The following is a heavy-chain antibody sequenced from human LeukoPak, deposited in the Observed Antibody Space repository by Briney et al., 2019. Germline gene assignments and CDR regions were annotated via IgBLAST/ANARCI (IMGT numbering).Heavy chain of an antibody. CDR2: IYYSGST. D-gene: IGHD3-10*01. J-gene: IGHJ4*02. CDR3: ARVSVNYGSGSLDY. V-gene: IGHV4-39*07. Sequence: PSETLSLTCTVSGGSISSSSYYWGWIRQPPGKGLEWIGSIYYSGSTYYNPSLKSRVTISVDTSKNQFSLKLSSVTAADTAVYYCARVSVNYGSGSLDYWGQGTLVTVSS. CDR1: GGSISSSSYY.